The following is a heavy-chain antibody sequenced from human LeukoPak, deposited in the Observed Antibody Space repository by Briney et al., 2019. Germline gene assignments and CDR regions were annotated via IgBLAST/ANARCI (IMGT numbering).Heavy chain of an antibody. J-gene: IGHJ3*02. CDR3: ARGVLQYYYDSSGPKWGRRAFDI. Sequence: SETLSLTCTVSGGSISSSSYYWGWIRQPPGKGLEWIGSIYYSGSTNYNPSLKSRVTISVDTSKNQFSLKLSSVTAADTAVYYCARGVLQYYYDSSGPKWGRRAFDIWGQGTMVTVSS. D-gene: IGHD3-22*01. CDR1: GGSISSSSYY. V-gene: IGHV4-39*07. CDR2: IYYSGST.